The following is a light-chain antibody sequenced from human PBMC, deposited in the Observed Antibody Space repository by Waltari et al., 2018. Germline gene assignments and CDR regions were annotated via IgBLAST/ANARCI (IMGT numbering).Light chain of an antibody. CDR2: KAS. J-gene: IGKJ1*01. V-gene: IGKV1-5*03. Sequence: DIQMTQSPSTLSASVGDRVTITCRASQSISSWLAWYQQKPGKAPKLRSYKASSLESGVPSRFSGSGSGTEFTRTISSLQPDDFATYYCQHNNSYSWTFGQGTKVEIK. CDR1: QSISSW. CDR3: QHNNSYSWT.